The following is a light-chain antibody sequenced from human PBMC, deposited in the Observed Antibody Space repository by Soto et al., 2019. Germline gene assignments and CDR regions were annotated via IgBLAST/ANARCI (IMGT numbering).Light chain of an antibody. V-gene: IGLV2-14*01. CDR1: SSDVGGYNY. J-gene: IGLJ2*01. CDR3: SSYTSRSTRV. Sequence: QSVLTQPASVSGSPGQSITISCTGTSSDVGGYNYVSWYQQHPGKAHKLMIYDVSNPPLGVSHRFAGSNSSNTAFLTISGLQGEDEADYYCSSYTSRSTRVFGGGTKLTVL. CDR2: DVS.